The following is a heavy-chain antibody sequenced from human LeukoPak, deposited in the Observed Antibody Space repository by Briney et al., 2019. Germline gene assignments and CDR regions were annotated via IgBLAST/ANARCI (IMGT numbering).Heavy chain of an antibody. V-gene: IGHV4-4*07. CDR2: IYTSGST. Sequence: SETLSLTCTVSGGSISSYYWSWIRQPAGKGLEWIGRIYTSGSTNYNPSLKSRVTMSVDTSKNQFSLKLSSVTAADTAVYYCARVRSSGWYVDYYYYMDVWGKGTTVTISS. D-gene: IGHD6-19*01. CDR3: ARVRSSGWYVDYYYYMDV. CDR1: GGSISSYY. J-gene: IGHJ6*03.